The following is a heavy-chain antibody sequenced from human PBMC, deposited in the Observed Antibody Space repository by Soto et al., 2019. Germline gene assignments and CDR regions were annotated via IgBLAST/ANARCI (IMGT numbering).Heavy chain of an antibody. J-gene: IGHJ4*02. CDR3: ATGYSSSWYL. CDR1: GYTLTELF. V-gene: IGHV1-24*01. D-gene: IGHD6-13*01. CDR2: FDPEDGET. Sequence: ASVKVSCKVSGYTLTELFMHWVRQAPGKGLEWMGGFDPEDGETIYAQKFQGRVTMTEDTSTDTAYMELSSLRSEGTAVYYCATGYSSSWYLWGQGTLVTVSS.